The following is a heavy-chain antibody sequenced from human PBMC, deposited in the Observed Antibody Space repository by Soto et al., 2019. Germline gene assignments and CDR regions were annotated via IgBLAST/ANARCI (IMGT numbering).Heavy chain of an antibody. CDR3: EKTPQQLLDDYYYYGMDV. V-gene: IGHV3-23*01. J-gene: IGHJ6*02. D-gene: IGHD6-13*01. Sequence: VQLLESGGGLVQPGGSLRLSCAASGFTFSSYAMSWVRQAPGKGLEWVSAISGSGGSTYYADSVKGGFTISRDNSKNTPYLQMNSLRADDKAVDYCEKTPQQLLDDYYYYGMDVWGQGTTVTVSS. CDR2: ISGSGGST. CDR1: GFTFSSYA.